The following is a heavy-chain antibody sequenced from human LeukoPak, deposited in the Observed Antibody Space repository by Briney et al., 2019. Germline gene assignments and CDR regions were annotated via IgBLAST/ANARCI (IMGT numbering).Heavy chain of an antibody. V-gene: IGHV1-46*01. CDR3: ARTRLKGPGAGRFDY. CDR2: INPSGGST. CDR1: GYTFTSYY. Sequence: ASVKVSCKASGYTFTSYYMHWVRQAPGQELEWMGIINPSGGSTSYAQKFQGRVTMTRDTSTSTVYMELSSLRSEDTAVYYCARTRLKGPGAGRFDYWGQGTLVTVSS. J-gene: IGHJ4*02. D-gene: IGHD1-26*01.